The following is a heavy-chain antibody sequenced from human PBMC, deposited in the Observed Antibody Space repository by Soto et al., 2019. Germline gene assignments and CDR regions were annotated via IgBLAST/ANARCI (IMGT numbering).Heavy chain of an antibody. J-gene: IGHJ5*02. V-gene: IGHV5-51*01. CDR2: IYPGDSDT. D-gene: IGHD3-10*01. CDR3: ARDRVTMVRGVISWFDP. Sequence: GESLKISCKGSGYSFTSYWIGWVRQMPGKGLEWMGIIYPGDSDTRYSPSFQGQVTISADKSISTAYLQWSSLKASDTAMYYCARDRVTMVRGVISWFDPWGQGTLVTVSS. CDR1: GYSFTSYW.